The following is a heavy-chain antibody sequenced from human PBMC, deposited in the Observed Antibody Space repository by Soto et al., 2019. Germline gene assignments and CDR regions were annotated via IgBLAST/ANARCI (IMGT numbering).Heavy chain of an antibody. D-gene: IGHD2-15*01. CDR3: AGGGAWTPDGLVY. CDR2: ISPDVVNY. CDR1: GFSFSSFA. J-gene: IGHJ4*02. Sequence: QVQLVESGGGVVQPGRSLRLSCAASGFSFSSFAMHWVRQAPGKGLEWLAVISPDVVNYYYAACVKGRFTFSSDNSKNTVYLQMNSLRNELTAVYYCAGGGAWTPDGLVYWGQGTLVTVSS. V-gene: IGHV3-30-3*01.